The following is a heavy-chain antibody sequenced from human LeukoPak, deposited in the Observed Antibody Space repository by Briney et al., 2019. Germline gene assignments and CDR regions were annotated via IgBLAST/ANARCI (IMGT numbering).Heavy chain of an antibody. CDR3: ARVRPGVAVVPDY. CDR2: ISSSGSTI. CDR1: GFTFSDYY. J-gene: IGHJ4*02. Sequence: GGSLRLSCAASGFTFSDYYMSWIRQAPGKGLEWVSHISSSGSTINDADSVKGRFTISRDNAKNSLYLQMNSLRVEDTAVYYCARVRPGVAVVPDYWGQGTLVTVSS. D-gene: IGHD6-19*01. V-gene: IGHV3-11*04.